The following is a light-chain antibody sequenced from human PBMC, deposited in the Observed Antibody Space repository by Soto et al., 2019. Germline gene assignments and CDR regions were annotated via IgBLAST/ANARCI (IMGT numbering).Light chain of an antibody. CDR3: QQRADWPIT. V-gene: IGKV3-11*01. CDR1: QSVSSN. Sequence: EIVMTQSPATLSVSPGERATLSFRASQSVSSNLAWYQQKPGQAPRLLIYDASNRATGIPARFSGSGSGTDFTLTISSLEPDDFAVYYCQQRADWPITFGQGTRLE. CDR2: DAS. J-gene: IGKJ5*01.